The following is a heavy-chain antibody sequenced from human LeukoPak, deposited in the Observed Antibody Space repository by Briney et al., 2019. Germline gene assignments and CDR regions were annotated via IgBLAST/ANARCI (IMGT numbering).Heavy chain of an antibody. CDR2: LYSGGST. Sequence: GGSLRLSCAASGFTVSSNHMNGVRQAPGKGLEWVSILYSGGSTYYAESVRGGFTISRDNSKNTLYLQMNGLRAEDTAVYYCARGAANWNYDDAFDIWGQGTMVTVSS. CDR1: GFTVSSNH. CDR3: ARGAANWNYDDAFDI. D-gene: IGHD1-7*01. J-gene: IGHJ3*02. V-gene: IGHV3-66*01.